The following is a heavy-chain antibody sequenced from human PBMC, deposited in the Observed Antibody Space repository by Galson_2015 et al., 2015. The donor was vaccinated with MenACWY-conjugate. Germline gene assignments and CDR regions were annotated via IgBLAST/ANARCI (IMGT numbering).Heavy chain of an antibody. CDR3: ASDTRGHFDY. Sequence: SLRLSCAASGFTFSSYWMSWVRQAPGKGLEWVANIKQDGREKNCVYSVKGRFTISREHDGNSVYLQMDSLRVEDTAVYYCASDTRGHFDYWGQGTLVTVSS. CDR1: GFTFSSYW. J-gene: IGHJ4*02. CDR2: IKQDGREK. V-gene: IGHV3-7*03.